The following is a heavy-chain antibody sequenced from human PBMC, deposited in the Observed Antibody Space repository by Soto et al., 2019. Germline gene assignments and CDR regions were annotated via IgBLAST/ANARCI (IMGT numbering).Heavy chain of an antibody. Sequence: ASVKVSCKTSPYTFSNYFIHWVRQAPGQGLEWMGWSNPTNAGTNYALKFQGWVTMTRDTSSSTAYLEVSRLKSDDTAVYFCAITYLSGLKYSVSSYYHYYGMDVWGQGTTVTVSS. D-gene: IGHD3-9*01. CDR3: AITYLSGLKYSVSSYYHYYGMDV. V-gene: IGHV1-2*04. CDR1: PYTFSNYF. J-gene: IGHJ6*02. CDR2: SNPTNAGT.